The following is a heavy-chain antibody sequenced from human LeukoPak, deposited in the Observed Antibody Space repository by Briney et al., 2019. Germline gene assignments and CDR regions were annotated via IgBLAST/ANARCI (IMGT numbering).Heavy chain of an antibody. D-gene: IGHD4-17*01. J-gene: IGHJ4*02. V-gene: IGHV5-51*01. CDR2: IYPGDSDT. CDR3: ARQMNTVTADY. Sequence: GESLKISCKGSGYRFTNYWIGWVRQMPGKGLEWMGIIYPGDSDTRYSPSFQGQVTISADKSISTAYLQWSSLKASDTAVYYCARQMNTVTADYWGQGTLVTVSS. CDR1: GYRFTNYW.